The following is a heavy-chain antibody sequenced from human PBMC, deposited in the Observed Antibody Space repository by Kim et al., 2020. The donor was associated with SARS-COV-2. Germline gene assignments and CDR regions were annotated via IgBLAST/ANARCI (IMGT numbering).Heavy chain of an antibody. J-gene: IGHJ3*02. V-gene: IGHV3-73*01. D-gene: IGHD1-1*01. CDR3: TRVPGPTLAFWDAFDI. Sequence: SVGGRLTISRDDSRNTAYLQMTSLKTEDTAVYYCTRVPGPTLAFWDAFDIWGQGTMVAVSS.